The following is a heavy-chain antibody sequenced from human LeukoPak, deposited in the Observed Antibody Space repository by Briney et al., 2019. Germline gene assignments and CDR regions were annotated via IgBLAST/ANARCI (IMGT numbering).Heavy chain of an antibody. CDR3: AKRWEPYSGYDSPFDD. CDR1: GFTFSSYA. V-gene: IGHV3-23*01. D-gene: IGHD5-12*01. Sequence: GGSLRLSCAASGFTFSSYAMSWVRQAQGRGLEWVSSISGSGGSTHYADSVKGRFTISRDNSKNTLFLQMNSLRAEDMAVYYCAKRWEPYSGYDSPFDDWGQGTLVTVSS. CDR2: ISGSGGST. J-gene: IGHJ4*02.